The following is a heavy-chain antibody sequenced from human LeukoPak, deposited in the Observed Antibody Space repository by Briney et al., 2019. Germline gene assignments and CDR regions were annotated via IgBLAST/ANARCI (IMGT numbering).Heavy chain of an antibody. Sequence: SETLSLTCTVSGGSISSSSDYWGWIRQPPGKGLEWIGSIYYSGSTYYNPSLKSRVTISVDTSKNQFSLKLSSVTAADTAVYYCARHAEGVTTGWFDPWGQGTLVTVSS. CDR2: IYYSGST. J-gene: IGHJ5*02. V-gene: IGHV4-39*01. CDR3: ARHAEGVTTGWFDP. D-gene: IGHD1-1*01. CDR1: GGSISSSSDY.